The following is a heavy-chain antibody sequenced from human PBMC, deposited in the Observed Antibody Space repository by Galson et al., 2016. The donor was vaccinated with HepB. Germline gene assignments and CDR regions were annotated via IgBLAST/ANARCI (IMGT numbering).Heavy chain of an antibody. CDR2: ISTYNGNT. CDR3: ARDHDFWSGYVDV. J-gene: IGHJ6*04. V-gene: IGHV1-18*01. D-gene: IGHD3-3*01. Sequence: SVKVSCKASGYTFSSYGISWVRQAPGQGLEWMGWISTYNGNTKHAQKFQGRVTVTTDTSTGTAYMELRSLRSDDTAVYYCARDHDFWSGYVDVWGKGTTVTVSS. CDR1: GYTFSSYG.